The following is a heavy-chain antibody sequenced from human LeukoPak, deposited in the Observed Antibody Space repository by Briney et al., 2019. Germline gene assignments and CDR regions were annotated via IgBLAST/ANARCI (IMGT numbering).Heavy chain of an antibody. J-gene: IGHJ4*02. Sequence: GGSLRLSCAASGFTFSSYAMTWVRQAPGRGLAWVSSISKSDGSTYYADSVKGRFTISRDNSKNTVYLHMDSLRVEDTAIYYCARGALIPDFRGQGTLGTVSS. D-gene: IGHD2-21*01. CDR3: ARGALIPDF. CDR2: ISKSDGST. V-gene: IGHV3-23*01. CDR1: GFTFSSYA.